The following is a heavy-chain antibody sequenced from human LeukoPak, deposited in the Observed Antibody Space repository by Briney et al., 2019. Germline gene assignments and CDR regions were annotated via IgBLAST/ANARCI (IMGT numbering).Heavy chain of an antibody. CDR2: ISGSGAYP. CDR1: GFIFSSYA. D-gene: IGHD3-3*01. J-gene: IGHJ4*02. CDR3: ARDFD. V-gene: IGHV3-23*01. Sequence: GGSLRLSCAASGFIFSSYAMTWVRQAPGNGLEWISTISGSGAYPLHADSVKGRFTISRDNAKNSVFLQMNSLRAEDTAVYFCARDFDWGQGTLVTVSS.